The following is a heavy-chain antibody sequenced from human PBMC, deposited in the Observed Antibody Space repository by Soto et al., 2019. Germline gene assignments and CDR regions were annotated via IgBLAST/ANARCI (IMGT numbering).Heavy chain of an antibody. CDR3: AKDRGYEILDS. V-gene: IGHV3-30*18. Sequence: PGGSLRLSCAASGFTFTNYGLHWVRQAPGKGLEWVAGISHDGINKYYEDSVKGRFTISRDTSKNTLYLQMNSLRPEDTAVYFCAKDRGYEILDSWGQGTQVTVSS. J-gene: IGHJ4*02. D-gene: IGHD5-12*01. CDR2: ISHDGINK. CDR1: GFTFTNYG.